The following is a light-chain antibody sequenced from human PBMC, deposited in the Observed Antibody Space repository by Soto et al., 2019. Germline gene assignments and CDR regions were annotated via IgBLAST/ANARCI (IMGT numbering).Light chain of an antibody. CDR3: QQYNSYLWT. Sequence: IQLTQSPSTLSASVGDRVTLTCRASQSIDSWLAWYKQKPGKAPNLLSYKASSLESGVSSRFSGSGSGTEFTLTISSLKPDDFETYYCQQYNSYLWTFGQGTKVDIK. V-gene: IGKV1-5*03. CDR2: KAS. J-gene: IGKJ1*01. CDR1: QSIDSW.